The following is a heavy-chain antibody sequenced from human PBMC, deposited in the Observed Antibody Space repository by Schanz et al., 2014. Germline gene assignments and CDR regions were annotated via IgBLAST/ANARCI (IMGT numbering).Heavy chain of an antibody. CDR3: ARIGGSVFDY. CDR1: GFIFGSSV. CDR2: IKSDGSST. D-gene: IGHD3-10*01. J-gene: IGHJ4*02. V-gene: IGHV3-74*02. Sequence: EVQMLQSGGGLIQPGGSLRLSCAASGFIFGSSVMAWVRQVPGKGLVWVSRIKSDGSSTSYADSVKGRFTISRDNAKNTLYLQMNSLRAEDTAVYYCARIGGSVFDYWAQGTLVTVSS.